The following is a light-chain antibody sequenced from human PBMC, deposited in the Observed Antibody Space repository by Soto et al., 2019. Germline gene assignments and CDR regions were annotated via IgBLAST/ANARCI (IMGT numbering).Light chain of an antibody. CDR1: QSISNN. CDR3: QHYNDRPLT. CDR2: GAS. Sequence: EVVMTQAPARLSVSPGERDTLSCMASQSISNNLAWYQQKPGQAPRLLIYGASTRATGIPARFSGSGSGTEFTLTISSLQSEDFAVYSCQHYNDRPLTFGGGTKVDI. J-gene: IGKJ4*01. V-gene: IGKV3-15*01.